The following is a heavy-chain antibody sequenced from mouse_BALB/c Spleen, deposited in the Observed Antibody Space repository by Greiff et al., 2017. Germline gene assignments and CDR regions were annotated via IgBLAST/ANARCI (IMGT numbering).Heavy chain of an antibody. CDR1: GYTFTSYN. Sequence: QVQLQQPGAELVKPGASVKMSCKASGYTFTSYNMHWVKQTPGQGLEWIGAIYPGNGDTSYNQKFKGKATLTEDKSSSTAYMQLSSLTSEDSAVYYSARSGNRSYAMDYWGQGTSVTVSS. CDR2: IYPGNGDT. CDR3: ARSGNRSYAMDY. V-gene: IGHV1-12*01. D-gene: IGHD2-1*01. J-gene: IGHJ4*01.